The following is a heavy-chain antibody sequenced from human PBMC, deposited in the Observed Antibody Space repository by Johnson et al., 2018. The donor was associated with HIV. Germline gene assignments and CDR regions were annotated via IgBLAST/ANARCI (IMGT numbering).Heavy chain of an antibody. CDR2: ISYHGSNT. J-gene: IGHJ3*02. D-gene: IGHD5-24*01. CDR1: GFTFSSYA. Sequence: QVQLVESGGGVVQPGRSLRLSCAASGFTFSSYAMHWVRQAPGKGLEWVAVISYHGSNTYYADSMRGRFTISRDNSKNTLYLQMNSLRVEDTAVYYCASATVMATLSLGPWYPFDIWGQGTMVTVSS. CDR3: ASATVMATLSLGPWYPFDI. V-gene: IGHV3-30*04.